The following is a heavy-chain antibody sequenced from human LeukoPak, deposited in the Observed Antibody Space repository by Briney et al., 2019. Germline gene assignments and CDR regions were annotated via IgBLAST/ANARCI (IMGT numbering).Heavy chain of an antibody. V-gene: IGHV4-59*11. Sequence: PSETLSLTCAVSGVSISGRYWSWIRQPPGEGKGLEWIGYVYYDGTTHYNPSLESRVTISLDTSNNQFSLNVRSVTAADTAVYYCAKQREAYFDLWGRGTLVTVSS. CDR3: AKQREAYFDL. J-gene: IGHJ2*01. CDR1: GVSISGRY. D-gene: IGHD5-18*01. CDR2: VYYDGTT.